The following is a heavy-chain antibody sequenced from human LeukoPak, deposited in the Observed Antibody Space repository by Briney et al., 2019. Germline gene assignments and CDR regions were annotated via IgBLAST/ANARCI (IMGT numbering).Heavy chain of an antibody. Sequence: SETLSLTCTVSGGSISSYYWSWIRQPAGKGLEWIGRIYTSGSTNYNPSLKSRVTMSVDTSKNQFSLKLSSVTAADTAVYYCARIVTMVRGGYYYYMDVWGKGTTVTISS. V-gene: IGHV4-4*07. J-gene: IGHJ6*03. CDR1: GGSISSYY. CDR3: ARIVTMVRGGYYYYMDV. CDR2: IYTSGST. D-gene: IGHD3-10*01.